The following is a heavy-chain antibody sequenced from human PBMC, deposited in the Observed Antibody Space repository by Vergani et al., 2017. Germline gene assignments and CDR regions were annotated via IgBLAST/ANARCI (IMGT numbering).Heavy chain of an antibody. D-gene: IGHD2-2*01. J-gene: IGHJ6*02. CDR3: ERDMDSGDCSSTSCHYYYYGMDV. Sequence: QVQLVQSGAEVKKPGASVKVFCKASGYTFTSYGISWVRQAPGQGLEWMGWISAYNGNTNYAQKLQGRVTMTTDTSTSTAYMERRSLRAEDTAVYYCERDMDSGDCSSTSCHYYYYGMDVWGQGTTVTVSS. CDR1: GYTFTSYG. V-gene: IGHV1-18*01. CDR2: ISAYNGNT.